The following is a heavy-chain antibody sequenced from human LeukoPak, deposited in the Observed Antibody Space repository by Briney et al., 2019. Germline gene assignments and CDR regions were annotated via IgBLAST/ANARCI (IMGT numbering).Heavy chain of an antibody. CDR2: IYYSGST. V-gene: IGHV4-59*01. Sequence: PSETLSLTCTVSGGSISSYYWSWIRQPPGKGLEWIGYIYYSGSTNYNPSLKSRVTISVDTSKNQFSLKLSSVTAADTAVYYCAREDSSSCNNWFDPWGQGTLVTVSS. D-gene: IGHD6-13*01. CDR1: GGSISSYY. CDR3: AREDSSSCNNWFDP. J-gene: IGHJ5*02.